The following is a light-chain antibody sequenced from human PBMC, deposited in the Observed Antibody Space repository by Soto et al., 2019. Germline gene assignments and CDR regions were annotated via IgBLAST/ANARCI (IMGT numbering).Light chain of an antibody. Sequence: SALTQPRSVSGSPGQSVTISCTGTSSDVGRFEYVSWYQQHPGEAPKVVVYDITKRPSGVPDRFSGSKSGNTASLTISGLQAEDEADYYCCSYAGIYSYVFGTGTRSPS. J-gene: IGLJ1*01. V-gene: IGLV2-11*01. CDR1: SSDVGRFEY. CDR3: CSYAGIYSYV. CDR2: DIT.